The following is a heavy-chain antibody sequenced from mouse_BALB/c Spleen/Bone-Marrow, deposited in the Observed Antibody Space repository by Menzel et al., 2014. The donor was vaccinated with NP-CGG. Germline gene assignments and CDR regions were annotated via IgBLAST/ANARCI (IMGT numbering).Heavy chain of an antibody. CDR3: ARDRHYAMDY. J-gene: IGHJ4*01. Sequence: VQLKESGPELEKPGASVKISCEASGYSFTGYNMNWVKQSNGKSLEWIGNIDPYYGGTSYNQKFKGKATLTVDKSSSTAYMQLEGLTSEDSAVYYCARDRHYAMDYWGQGTSVTVSS. CDR2: IDPYYGGT. CDR1: GYSFTGYN. V-gene: IGHV1-39*01.